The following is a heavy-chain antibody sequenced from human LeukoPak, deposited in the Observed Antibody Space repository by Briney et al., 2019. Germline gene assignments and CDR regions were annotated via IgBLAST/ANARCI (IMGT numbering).Heavy chain of an antibody. V-gene: IGHV3-53*01. CDR3: ARGLGYCTSTTCLLPFDY. Sequence: GSLRLSCAASGFTVSTYYMTWVRQAPGKGLERVSVIYSGGSTYYADSVKGRFTVSRDNSKNTLYLQMNSLRAEDTAMYYCARGLGYCTSTTCLLPFDYWGQGTLVTVSS. D-gene: IGHD2-2*01. CDR2: IYSGGST. J-gene: IGHJ4*02. CDR1: GFTVSTYY.